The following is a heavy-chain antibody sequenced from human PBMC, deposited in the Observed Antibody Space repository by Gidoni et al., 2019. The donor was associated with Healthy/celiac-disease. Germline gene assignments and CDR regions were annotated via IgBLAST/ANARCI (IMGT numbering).Heavy chain of an antibody. D-gene: IGHD3-3*01. J-gene: IGHJ3*02. CDR2: ISAYNGNT. V-gene: IGHV1-18*01. Sequence: QVQLVQSGAEVKKPGASVKVSCKASGYTFTSYGISWVRQAPGQGLEWMGWISAYNGNTNYAQKLQGRVTMTTDTSTSTAYMELRSLRSDDTAVYYCARPWDDFWSGYFGAFDIWGQGTMVTVSS. CDR1: GYTFTSYG. CDR3: ARPWDDFWSGYFGAFDI.